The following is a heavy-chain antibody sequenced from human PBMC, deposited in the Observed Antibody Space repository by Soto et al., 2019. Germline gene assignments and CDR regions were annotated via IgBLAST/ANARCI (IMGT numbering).Heavy chain of an antibody. D-gene: IGHD1-26*01. CDR3: ASAMTSVGASPKGDY. CDR2: ISSDGSVT. J-gene: IGHJ4*02. CDR1: GFSFSTYW. V-gene: IGHV3-74*01. Sequence: EVQLVESGGGLVQPGGSLRLSCAASGFSFSTYWMHWVRQAPGKRPVWVSRISSDGSVTDYEGSVKRRFTISRDNAKKPIYRQMTSLGAEDPAVNYSASAMTSVGASPKGDYWGQGTLVTVSS.